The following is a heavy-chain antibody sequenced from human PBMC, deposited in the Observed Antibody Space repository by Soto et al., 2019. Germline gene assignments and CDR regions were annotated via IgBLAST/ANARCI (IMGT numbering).Heavy chain of an antibody. V-gene: IGHV4-34*01. Sequence: QVQLHQWGAGLLKPSETLSLTCAVFDESLSDYYYTWTRQPPGKGLEWIGEIHPSGSTHYNPSLTTRVTLSHDTSKKQFSLTLLSVTAADTAVYYCSRGIDAYKGGRTWGQGTLVTVSS. CDR2: IHPSGST. CDR3: SRGIDAYKGGRT. D-gene: IGHD1-1*01. J-gene: IGHJ5*02. CDR1: DESLSDYY.